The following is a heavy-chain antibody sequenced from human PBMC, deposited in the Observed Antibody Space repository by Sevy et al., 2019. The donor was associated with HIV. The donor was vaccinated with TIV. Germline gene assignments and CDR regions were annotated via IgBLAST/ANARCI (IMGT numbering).Heavy chain of an antibody. CDR1: GYTFTSYG. CDR2: ISAYNGNT. Sequence: ASVNVSCKASGYTFTSYGISWVRQAPGQGLEWMGWISAYNGNTNYAQKLQGRVTMTTDTSTSTAYMELRSLRSDDTAVYYCAREPVDTAMVTSFDYWGQGTLVTVSS. V-gene: IGHV1-18*01. CDR3: AREPVDTAMVTSFDY. D-gene: IGHD5-18*01. J-gene: IGHJ4*02.